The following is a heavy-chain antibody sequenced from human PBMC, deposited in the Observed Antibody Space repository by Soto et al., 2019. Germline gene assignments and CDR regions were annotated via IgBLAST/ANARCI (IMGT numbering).Heavy chain of an antibody. V-gene: IGHV4-34*01. Sequence: QVQLQQWDAGLLKPSETLSLTCAVYGGFVSSGSYYWSWIRQPPGKGLEFIGEMSHSGGTHFNPSLKSRVTISVDTAKNQFSLKMSSVTAADTALYYCARVERGTVTTVVDAFDIWGPGTMVTVSS. J-gene: IGHJ3*02. CDR1: GGFVSSGSYY. D-gene: IGHD1-1*01. CDR2: MSHSGGT. CDR3: ARVERGTVTTVVDAFDI.